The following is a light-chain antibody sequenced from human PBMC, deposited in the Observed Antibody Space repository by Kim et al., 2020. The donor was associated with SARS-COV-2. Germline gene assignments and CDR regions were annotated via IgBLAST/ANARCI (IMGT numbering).Light chain of an antibody. CDR2: LNSDGSH. V-gene: IGLV4-69*01. Sequence: QLVLTQSPSASASLGASVRLTCTLSGGHSSYDIAWHQQQSEKGPRYLMKLNSDGSHKKGDGIPDRFSGSSSGAERYLTISSLQSEDEADYYFQTWGTGIRVFGGGTQLTVL. CDR3: QTWGTGIRV. J-gene: IGLJ3*02. CDR1: GGHSSYD.